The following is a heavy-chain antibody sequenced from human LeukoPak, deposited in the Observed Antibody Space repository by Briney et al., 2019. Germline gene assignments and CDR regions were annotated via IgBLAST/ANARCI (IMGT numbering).Heavy chain of an antibody. CDR3: AREGWSAAENWFDP. V-gene: IGHV4-61*01. D-gene: IGHD6-13*01. J-gene: IGHJ5*02. CDR2: IYYSGST. CDR1: GGSISSSSYY. Sequence: SETLSLTCTVSGGSISSSSYYWGWIRQPPGKGLEWIGYIYYSGSTNYNPSLKSRVTISVDTSKNQFSLKLSSVTAADTAVYYCAREGWSAAENWFDPWGQGTLVTVSS.